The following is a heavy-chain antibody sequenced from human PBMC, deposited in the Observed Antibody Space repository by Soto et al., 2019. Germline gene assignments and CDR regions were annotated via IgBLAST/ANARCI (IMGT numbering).Heavy chain of an antibody. CDR3: ARGGGSSGV. D-gene: IGHD3-22*01. CDR1: GGSITSRY. J-gene: IGHJ4*02. V-gene: IGHV4-59*11. CDR2: INDGGST. Sequence: PSETLSLTCAVSGGSITSRYWSWIRQCPRKGLEWIGNINDGGSTNYNPSLRTRVTMSVDTSKNKISLILNSVTAADTAVYYCARGGGSSGVWGQGTRVTVS.